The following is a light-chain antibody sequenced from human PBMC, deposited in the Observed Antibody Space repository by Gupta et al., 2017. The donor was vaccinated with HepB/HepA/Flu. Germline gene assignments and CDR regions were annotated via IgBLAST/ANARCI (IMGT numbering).Light chain of an antibody. CDR1: QSISLY. V-gene: IGKV1-39*01. J-gene: IGKJ3*01. Sequence: DIQMTQSPSSLSASVGDRVTITCRASQSISLYLNWYQQKPGKAPELLIYASSTLQYVVPSRFRGSGSGTDFTLTVSSLQPEDSATYSCQETYSPLFTFGPGTKVHIK. CDR2: ASS. CDR3: QETYSPLFT.